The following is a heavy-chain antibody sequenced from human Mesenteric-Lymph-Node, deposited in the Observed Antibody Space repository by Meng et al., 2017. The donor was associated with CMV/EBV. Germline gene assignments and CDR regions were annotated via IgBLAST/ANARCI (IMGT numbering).Heavy chain of an antibody. D-gene: IGHD5-18*01. J-gene: IGHJ4*02. CDR2: IYYSGST. V-gene: IGHV4-31*02. CDR1: CGSIRSGGYY. CDR3: ARGITAMVTFGY. Sequence: VSCGSIRSGGYYWSWIRQHPGKGLGWIGYIYYSGSTYYNPSLKSRVTISVDTSKNQFSLKLSSVTAADTAVYYCARGITAMVTFGYWGQGTLVTVSS.